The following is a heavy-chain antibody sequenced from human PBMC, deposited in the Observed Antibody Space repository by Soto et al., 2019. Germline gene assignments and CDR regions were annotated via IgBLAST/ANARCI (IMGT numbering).Heavy chain of an antibody. J-gene: IGHJ4*02. CDR1: GFPFSAFW. CDR2: IKQAGSER. D-gene: IGHD6-19*01. V-gene: IGHV3-7*05. Sequence: EVQLVESGGGLVQPGGSPRLSGAASGFPFSAFWMSWVRQVPGKGLEGVANIKQAGSERYYVDSVKGRLTISRDNAKNSLYVQHISMRVHATAVYYCVRGSSTSGWSDWGQGTLVTVS. CDR3: VRGSSTSGWSD.